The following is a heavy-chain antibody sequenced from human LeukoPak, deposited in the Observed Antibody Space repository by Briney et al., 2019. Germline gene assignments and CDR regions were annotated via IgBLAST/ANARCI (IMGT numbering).Heavy chain of an antibody. D-gene: IGHD2/OR15-2a*01. J-gene: IGHJ4*02. V-gene: IGHV4-4*02. CDR2: IYHSGTT. CDR1: GSSISSSNW. Sequence: SGTLSLTCAVSGSSISSSNWWSWVRQPPGKGLEWIGAIYHSGTTYYNPSLKNRLTFSVDTSNNQFSVRLRSVTAADTAIYYCGRYKSTLGPFDFWGQGTLVTVSS. CDR3: GRYKSTLGPFDF.